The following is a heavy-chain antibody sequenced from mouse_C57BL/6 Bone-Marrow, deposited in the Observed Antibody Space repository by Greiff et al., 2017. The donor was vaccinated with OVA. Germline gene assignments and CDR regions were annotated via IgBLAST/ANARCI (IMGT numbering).Heavy chain of an antibody. Sequence: EVQLVESGGGLVQPGGSLKLSCAASGFTFSDYGMAWVRQAPRKGPEWVAFISNLAYSIYYADTVTGRFTISRENAKNTLYLEMSSLRSEDTAMYYCARRRLPYWYFDVWGTGTTVTVSS. CDR1: GFTFSDYG. J-gene: IGHJ1*03. D-gene: IGHD2-4*01. CDR3: ARRRLPYWYFDV. V-gene: IGHV5-15*01. CDR2: ISNLAYSI.